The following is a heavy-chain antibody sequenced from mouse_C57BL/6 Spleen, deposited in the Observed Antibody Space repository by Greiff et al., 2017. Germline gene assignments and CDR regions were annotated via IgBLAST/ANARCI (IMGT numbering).Heavy chain of an antibody. V-gene: IGHV3-6*01. Sequence: EVKLMESGPGLVKPSQSLSLTCSVTGYSITSGYYWNWIRQFPGNKLEWMGYISYDGSNNYNPSLKNRISITRDTSKNQFFLKLNSVTTEDTATYYCARDGGYYAMDYWGQGTSVTVSS. J-gene: IGHJ4*01. CDR1: GYSITSGYY. CDR2: ISYDGSN. CDR3: ARDGGYYAMDY.